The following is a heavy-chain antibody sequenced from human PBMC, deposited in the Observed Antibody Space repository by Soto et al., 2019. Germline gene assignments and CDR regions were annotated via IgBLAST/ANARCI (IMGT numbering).Heavy chain of an antibody. V-gene: IGHV4-34*01. D-gene: IGHD6-6*01. CDR3: ARGRGSSSSLGNWFDP. J-gene: IGHJ5*02. CDR2: INHSGST. CDR1: GGSFSGYY. Sequence: SETLSLTCAVYGGSFSGYYWSWIRQPQGKGLEWIGEINHSGSTNYNPSLKSRVTISVDTSKNQFSLKLSSVTAADTAVYYCARGRGSSSSLGNWFDPWGQGTLVTVS.